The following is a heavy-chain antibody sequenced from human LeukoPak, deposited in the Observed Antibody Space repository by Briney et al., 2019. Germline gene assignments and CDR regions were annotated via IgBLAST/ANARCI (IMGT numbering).Heavy chain of an antibody. Sequence: SETLSLTCTVSGGSISSSSYYWGWIRQPPGKGLEWIGSIYYSGSTYYNPSLKSRVTISVDTSKNQFSLKLSSVTAADTAVYYCARHVAYYDILTGYNVALGFDYWGQGTLVTVSS. CDR1: GGSISSSSYY. J-gene: IGHJ4*02. D-gene: IGHD3-9*01. CDR2: IYYSGST. V-gene: IGHV4-39*01. CDR3: ARHVAYYDILTGYNVALGFDY.